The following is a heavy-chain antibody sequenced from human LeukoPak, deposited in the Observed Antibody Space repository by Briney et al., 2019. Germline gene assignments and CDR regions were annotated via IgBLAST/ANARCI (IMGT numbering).Heavy chain of an antibody. V-gene: IGHV4-4*09. D-gene: IGHD3-22*01. CDR1: AASISNYY. J-gene: IGHJ4*02. CDR3: ASPRSGYRYTFDY. Sequence: SETLSLTCAASAASISNYYWSWIRQAPGKGLEWIGYISTSGSTNYNPSLKSRVSISLDTSKNRFSLNLNFVTAADMAVYYCASPRSGYRYTFDYWGQGALVTVSS. CDR2: ISTSGST.